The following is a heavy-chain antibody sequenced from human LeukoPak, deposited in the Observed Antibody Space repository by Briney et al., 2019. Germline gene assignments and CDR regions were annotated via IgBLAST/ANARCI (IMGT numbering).Heavy chain of an antibody. D-gene: IGHD2-2*01. CDR1: GFTFSSYG. CDR3: AKDALGIVVVPAASIDY. J-gene: IGHJ4*02. CDR2: IRYDGSNK. Sequence: GGSLRLSCAASGFTFSSYGMHWVRQAPGKGLEWVAFIRYDGSNKYYADSVKGRFTISRDNSKNTLYLQMHSLRAEDTAVYYCAKDALGIVVVPAASIDYWGQGTLVTVSS. V-gene: IGHV3-30*02.